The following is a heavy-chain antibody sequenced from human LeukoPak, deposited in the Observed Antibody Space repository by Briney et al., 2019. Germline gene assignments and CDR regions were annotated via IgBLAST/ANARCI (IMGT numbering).Heavy chain of an antibody. CDR2: INHSGST. Sequence: SETLSLTCAVYGGSFSGYYWSWIRQPPGKGPEWIGEINHSGSTNYNPSLKSRVAISVDTSKNQFSLKLSSVTAADTAVYYCARVLRGNDYYDILTGYYSFDYWGQGTLVTVSS. V-gene: IGHV4-34*01. CDR3: ARVLRGNDYYDILTGYYSFDY. CDR1: GGSFSGYY. J-gene: IGHJ4*02. D-gene: IGHD3-9*01.